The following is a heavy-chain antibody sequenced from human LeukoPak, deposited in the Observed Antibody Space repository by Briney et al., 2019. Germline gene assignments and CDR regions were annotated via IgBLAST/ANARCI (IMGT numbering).Heavy chain of an antibody. CDR1: GGFISSYY. J-gene: IGHJ6*03. Sequence: SETLSLTCTVCGGFISSYYWSWIRQPPGKGLEWIGYIYYSGSTNYNPSLKSRVTISVDTSKNQFSLKLSSVTAADTAVYYCARDKKVATPYYWYSMDVWGKGTTVNVSS. V-gene: IGHV4-59*01. CDR3: ARDKKVATPYYWYSMDV. CDR2: IYYSGST. D-gene: IGHD5-12*01.